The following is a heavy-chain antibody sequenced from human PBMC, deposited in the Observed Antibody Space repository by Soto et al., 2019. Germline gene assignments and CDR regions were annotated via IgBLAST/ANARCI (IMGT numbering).Heavy chain of an antibody. D-gene: IGHD2-8*01. CDR1: GFTFSTYS. J-gene: IGHJ6*03. Sequence: GGSLRLSCAASGFTFSTYSMSWVRQAPGKGLEWVSTITTSGGNTYYADSVQGRFTISRDNSKNTLYLQMNSQRAEDTAVYYCAGRYCTNGVCYTNYYYYIDVWGKGTTVTVSS. V-gene: IGHV3-23*01. CDR2: ITTSGGNT. CDR3: AGRYCTNGVCYTNYYYYIDV.